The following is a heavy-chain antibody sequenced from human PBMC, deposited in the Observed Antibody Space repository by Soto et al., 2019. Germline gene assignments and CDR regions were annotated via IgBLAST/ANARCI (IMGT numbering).Heavy chain of an antibody. Sequence: SETLSLTCNVSGDSASSTDYYWSWIRQSPGKGLEHLGYIYNSETAYYNPSLKGRASISVDTSTNQFSLRLTSVTAADTAVYYCGDSDYGVDVWGQGTTVTVSS. CDR2: IYNSETA. V-gene: IGHV4-30-4*01. CDR3: GDSDYGVDV. J-gene: IGHJ6*02. D-gene: IGHD3-10*01. CDR1: GDSASSTDYY.